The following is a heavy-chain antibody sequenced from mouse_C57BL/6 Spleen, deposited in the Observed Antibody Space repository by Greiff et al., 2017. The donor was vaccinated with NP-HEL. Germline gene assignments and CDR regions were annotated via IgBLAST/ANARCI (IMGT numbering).Heavy chain of an antibody. CDR3: AKNGKSNPYYFDY. CDR2: IWRGGST. D-gene: IGHD2-5*01. CDR1: GFSLTSYG. J-gene: IGHJ2*01. V-gene: IGHV2-5*01. Sequence: QVHVKQSGPGLVQPSQSLSITCTVSGFSLTSYGVHWVRQSPGKGLEWLGVIWRGGSTDYNAAFMSRLSITKDNSKSQVFFKMNSLQADDTAIYYCAKNGKSNPYYFDYWGQGTTLTVSS.